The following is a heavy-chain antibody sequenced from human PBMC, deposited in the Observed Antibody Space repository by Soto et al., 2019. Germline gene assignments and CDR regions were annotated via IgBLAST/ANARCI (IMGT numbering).Heavy chain of an antibody. CDR2: ISVSGDRT. V-gene: IGHV3-23*01. D-gene: IGHD2-2*01. CDR3: ARGGDSMTSNKPLDY. CDR1: GFTFSSYS. Sequence: GGSLRLSCAASGFTFSSYSICWVRQAPGKGLEWVSSISVSGDRTFYADSVKGRFTISGDNSRNTLHLQMNSLRAEDTALYYCARGGDSMTSNKPLDYWGRGSLVTICS. J-gene: IGHJ4*02.